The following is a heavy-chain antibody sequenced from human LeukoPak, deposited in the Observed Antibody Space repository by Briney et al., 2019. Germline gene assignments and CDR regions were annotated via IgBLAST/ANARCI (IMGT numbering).Heavy chain of an antibody. CDR2: INPNSGGT. CDR3: ARDPGGRAWYSDY. Sequence: GASVKVSCKASGYTFTGYYMHWVRQAPGQGLEWMGWINPNSGGTNYAQKFQGRVTMTRDTSISTAYMELSRLRSDDTAVYYCARDPGGRAWYSDYWGQGTLVTVSS. J-gene: IGHJ4*02. D-gene: IGHD2-15*01. CDR1: GYTFTGYY. V-gene: IGHV1-2*02.